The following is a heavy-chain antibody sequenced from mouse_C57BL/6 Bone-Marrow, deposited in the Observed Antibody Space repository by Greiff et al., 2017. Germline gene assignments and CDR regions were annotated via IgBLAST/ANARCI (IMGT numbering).Heavy chain of an antibody. V-gene: IGHV1-62-2*01. Sequence: QVQLQQSGAELVNPGASVKLSCKASGYTFTEYTIHWVKQRSGQGLEWIGWFYPGSGSIKYNEKFKDKATLTADKSSSTVYMELSRLTSEDSAVYLCARHSLYYYGSRGYYAMDYWGQGASVTVSS. CDR2: FYPGSGSI. D-gene: IGHD1-1*01. CDR1: GYTFTEYT. J-gene: IGHJ4*01. CDR3: ARHSLYYYGSRGYYAMDY.